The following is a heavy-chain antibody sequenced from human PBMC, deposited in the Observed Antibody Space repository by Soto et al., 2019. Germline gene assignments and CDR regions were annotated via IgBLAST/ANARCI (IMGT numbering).Heavy chain of an antibody. CDR1: GFTFSNYW. Sequence: EVQLVESGGGLVQPGGPLRLSCAASGFTFSNYWMHWVRQAPGKGPVWVSRINTDGSTTNYADSVKGRSTISRDNAKHTLYLQTTSLGAEDTAVYYCARDLGGYASHWGQGTLVTVSS. CDR2: INTDGSTT. J-gene: IGHJ4*02. V-gene: IGHV3-74*01. D-gene: IGHD3-16*01. CDR3: ARDLGGYASH.